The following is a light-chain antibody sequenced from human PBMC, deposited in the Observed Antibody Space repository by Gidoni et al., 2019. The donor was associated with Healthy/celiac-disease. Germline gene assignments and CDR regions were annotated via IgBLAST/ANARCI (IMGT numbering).Light chain of an antibody. Sequence: QAALTKPASVAGSPGKSITISCTGTSSDVGGYNYVSWYQQHPGKAPKLMIYEVSNRPSGVSNRFSGSTSGNTASLTISGLQAEDEADYYCRSYTSSSTLVLFGGGTKLTVL. J-gene: IGLJ2*01. CDR3: RSYTSSSTLVL. CDR2: EVS. CDR1: SSDVGGYNY. V-gene: IGLV2-14*01.